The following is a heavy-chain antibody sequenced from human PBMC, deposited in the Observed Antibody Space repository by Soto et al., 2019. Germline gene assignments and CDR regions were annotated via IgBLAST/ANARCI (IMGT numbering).Heavy chain of an antibody. V-gene: IGHV4-39*01. J-gene: IGHJ5*02. CDR3: ARSRSGYSTSRFDP. CDR2: IYYSGST. Sequence: QLQLQESGPGLVKPSETLSLTCTVSGGSISSSSYYWGWIRQPPGKGLEWIGSIYYSGSTYYNPSLKSRVTISVDTSKNQVSLKLSSVTAADTAVYYCARSRSGYSTSRFDPWGQGTLVTVSS. D-gene: IGHD5-12*01. CDR1: GGSISSSSYY.